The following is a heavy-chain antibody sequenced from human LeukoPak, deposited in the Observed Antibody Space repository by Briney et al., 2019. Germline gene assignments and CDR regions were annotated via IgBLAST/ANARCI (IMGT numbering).Heavy chain of an antibody. CDR3: ARGYDSSGYYSPFDY. J-gene: IGHJ4*02. CDR1: GGSISSYY. V-gene: IGHV4-59*01. Sequence: PSETLSLTCTVSGGSISSYYWSWIRQPPGKGLEWIGYIYYSGSTNYNPSLKSRVTISVDTSKNRFSPKLSSVTAADTAVYYCARGYDSSGYYSPFDYWGQGTLVTVSS. D-gene: IGHD3-22*01. CDR2: IYYSGST.